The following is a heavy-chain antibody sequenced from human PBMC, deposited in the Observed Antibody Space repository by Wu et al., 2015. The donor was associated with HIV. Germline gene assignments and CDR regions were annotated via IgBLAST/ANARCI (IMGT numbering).Heavy chain of an antibody. V-gene: IGHV1-69*05. J-gene: IGHJ5*02. Sequence: QVQLVQSGAEVKKPGSSVKVSCKASGGTFSSYAISWVRQAPGQGLEWMGGIIPIFGTANYAQKFQGRVTITTDESTSTAYMELSSLRSEDTAVYYCARDHPRPSFAGPNWFDPWGQGTLVTVSS. CDR1: GGTFSSYA. CDR3: ARDHPRPSFAGPNWFDP. CDR2: IIPIFGTA. D-gene: IGHD6-6*01.